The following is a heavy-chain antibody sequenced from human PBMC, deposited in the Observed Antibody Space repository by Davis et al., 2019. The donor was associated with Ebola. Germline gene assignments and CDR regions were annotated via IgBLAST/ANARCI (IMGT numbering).Heavy chain of an antibody. J-gene: IGHJ4*02. D-gene: IGHD4-17*01. Sequence: MPSETLSLTCTVSGGSISSYYWSWIRQPPGKGLEWIGYIYYSGTTNYNPSLKTRGTISLDTSKNQFSLRLTSVTAADTAVYYCARDGVGYGEGLEYWGQGSLVTVSS. CDR3: ARDGVGYGEGLEY. V-gene: IGHV4-59*12. CDR1: GGSISSYY. CDR2: IYYSGTT.